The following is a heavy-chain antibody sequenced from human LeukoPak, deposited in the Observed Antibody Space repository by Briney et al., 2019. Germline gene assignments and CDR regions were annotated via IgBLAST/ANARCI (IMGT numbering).Heavy chain of an antibody. J-gene: IGHJ4*02. CDR2: VSSDGSRT. Sequence: GGSLRLSCAASGVSFSTTWMHWVRQAPGKGPMWVSHVSSDGSRTYADSVKGRFTVSRDNNKDMVYLQMSSLRAEDTAVYYCATDGAYGLTRWGQGTLVTVSS. CDR3: ATDGAYGLTR. V-gene: IGHV3-74*01. D-gene: IGHD3-16*01. CDR1: GVSFSTTW.